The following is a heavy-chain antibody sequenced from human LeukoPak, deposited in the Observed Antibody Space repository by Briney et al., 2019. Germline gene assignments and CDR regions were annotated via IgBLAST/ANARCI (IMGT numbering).Heavy chain of an antibody. CDR2: ISAYKGST. V-gene: IGHV1-18*01. D-gene: IGHD3-10*01. CDR1: GYTFISYG. J-gene: IGHJ3*01. Sequence: ASVRVSCKASGYTFISYGVTWVRQAPGQGLAWVGWISAYKGSTDYAQKLQGRVTMTTDTSTSTVYMELRGLRSDDTAVYYCARDVSEGFGERVIDAFNLWGQGTMVTVSS. CDR3: ARDVSEGFGERVIDAFNL.